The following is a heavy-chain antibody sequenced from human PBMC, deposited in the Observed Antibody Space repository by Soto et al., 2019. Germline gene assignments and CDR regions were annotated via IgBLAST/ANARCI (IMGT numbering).Heavy chain of an antibody. CDR2: IIPIFGTA. Sequence: SVKVSCKASGGTFSSYAISWVRQAPGQGLEWMGGIIPIFGTANYAQKFQGRVTITADESTSTAYMELSSLRSEDTAVYYCARPRGSGSYVYFDPWGQGTLVTVSS. CDR3: ARPRGSGSYVYFDP. CDR1: GGTFSSYA. V-gene: IGHV1-69*13. D-gene: IGHD3-10*01. J-gene: IGHJ5*02.